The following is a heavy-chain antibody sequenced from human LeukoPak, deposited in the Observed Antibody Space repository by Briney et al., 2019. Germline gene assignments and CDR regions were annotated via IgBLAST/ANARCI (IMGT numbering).Heavy chain of an antibody. Sequence: GGSLRLSCAASGFTVSSNYMSWVRQAPGKGLEWVSVIYSGGSTYYADSVEGRFTISRDNSKNTLYLQMNSLRAEDTAVYYCARSYYGSGSYAFDIWGQGTMVTVSS. V-gene: IGHV3-53*01. D-gene: IGHD3-10*01. CDR1: GFTVSSNY. CDR2: IYSGGST. CDR3: ARSYYGSGSYAFDI. J-gene: IGHJ3*02.